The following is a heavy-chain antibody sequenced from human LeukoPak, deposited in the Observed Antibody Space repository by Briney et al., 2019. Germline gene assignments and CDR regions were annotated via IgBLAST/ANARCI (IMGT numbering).Heavy chain of an antibody. J-gene: IGHJ4*02. V-gene: IGHV4-38-2*02. CDR1: DDSISSGFY. Sequence: SEPLSLTCTVSDDSISSGFYWGWIRQPPGKGLEWIGSIYHSGSTYYNPSLKSRVTISVDTSKNQFSLRLSSVTAADTAVYYCASRITVAGNYFDYWGQGTLVTVSS. D-gene: IGHD6-19*01. CDR3: ASRITVAGNYFDY. CDR2: IYHSGST.